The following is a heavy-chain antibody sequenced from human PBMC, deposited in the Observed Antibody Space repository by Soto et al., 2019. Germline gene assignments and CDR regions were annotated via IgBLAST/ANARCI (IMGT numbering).Heavy chain of an antibody. CDR3: EREGDYRGNFDLNYYSYGMDV. J-gene: IGHJ6*02. V-gene: IGHV1-18*01. Sequence: ASVKVSCKASGYTFTSYGISWVRQAPGQGLEWMGWISAYNGNTNYAQKLQGRVTMTTDTSTRTAYMQLTRLRSEDTAVYYCEREGDYRGNFDLNYYSYGMDVWGQGTKVTVS. D-gene: IGHD4-17*01. CDR2: ISAYNGNT. CDR1: GYTFTSYG.